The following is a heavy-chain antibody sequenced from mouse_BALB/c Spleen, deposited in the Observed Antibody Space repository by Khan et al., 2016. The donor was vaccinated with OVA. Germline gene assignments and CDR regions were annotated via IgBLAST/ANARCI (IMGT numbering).Heavy chain of an antibody. Sequence: QVQLQQPGAELARPGASVKLSCKASGYTFTRYWIQWVKERPGQGLEWIGAIYPGDGDTRYTQTFKGKATMTADKSSSTAYMQLSSLASEDSAVYYCASHYGSYFDYWGQGTTLTVSS. J-gene: IGHJ2*01. CDR1: GYTFTRYW. CDR3: ASHYGSYFDY. V-gene: IGHV1-87*01. CDR2: IYPGDGDT. D-gene: IGHD2-1*01.